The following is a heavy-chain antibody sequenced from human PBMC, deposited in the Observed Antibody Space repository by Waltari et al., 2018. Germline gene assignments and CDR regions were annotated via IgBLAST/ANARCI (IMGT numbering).Heavy chain of an antibody. J-gene: IGHJ6*04. CDR3: ARDHYYSKDV. V-gene: IGHV3-74*01. CDR2: IDNGDGSGT. CDR1: GFDFSRYS. Sequence: EVQLVESGGGLVKPGGSLRLSCDVSGFDFSRYSMNWVRQGPGKGLVWVSRIDNGDGSGTSYADSVKGRFTISRDNAKNTLYLQMNSLRAEDTGVYYCARDHYYSKDVWGTGTTVTVSS.